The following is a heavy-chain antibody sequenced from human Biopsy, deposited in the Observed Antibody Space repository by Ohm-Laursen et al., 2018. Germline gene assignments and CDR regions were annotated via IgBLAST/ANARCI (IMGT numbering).Heavy chain of an antibody. D-gene: IGHD3-3*01. CDR2: IYYSGNT. CDR3: ARQVDFWSGYVDY. CDR1: GGSFSDYY. J-gene: IGHJ4*02. V-gene: IGHV4-34*01. Sequence: SETLSLTCAVYGGSFSDYYWSWIRQPPGKGLEWIGNIYYSGNTDYSPSLKSRVTISVDTSNNQFSLKLRSVTAADTAVYYCARQVDFWSGYVDYWGQGTLVAVSS.